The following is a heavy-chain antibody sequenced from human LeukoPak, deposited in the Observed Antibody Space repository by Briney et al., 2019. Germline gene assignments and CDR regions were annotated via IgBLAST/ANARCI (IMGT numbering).Heavy chain of an antibody. D-gene: IGHD3-10*01. CDR2: INPNSGGT. CDR3: AREYEPSLAGVRGVLDY. J-gene: IGHJ4*02. V-gene: IGHV1-2*02. Sequence: PRASVKVCCKASGYTFTGYYMHWVRQAPGQGLEWMGWINPNSGGTNYAQKFQGRVTMTRDTSISTAYMELSRLRSDDTAVYYCAREYEPSLAGVRGVLDYWGQGTLDTVSS. CDR1: GYTFTGYY.